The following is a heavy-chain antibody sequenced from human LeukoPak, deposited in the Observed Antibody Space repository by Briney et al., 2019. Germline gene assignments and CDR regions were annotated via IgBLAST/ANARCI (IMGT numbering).Heavy chain of an antibody. V-gene: IGHV4-38-2*02. CDR1: GYSISSGYY. J-gene: IGHJ6*03. CDR2: IYHSGST. D-gene: IGHD5-18*01. CDR3: VRVDTAMAYYYYYYMDV. Sequence: SETLSLTCTVSGYSISSGYYWGWIRQPPGKGLEWIGSIYHSGSTYYNPSLKSRVTISVDTSKNQFSLKLSSVTAADTAVYYCVRVDTAMAYYYYYYMDVWGKGTTVTVSS.